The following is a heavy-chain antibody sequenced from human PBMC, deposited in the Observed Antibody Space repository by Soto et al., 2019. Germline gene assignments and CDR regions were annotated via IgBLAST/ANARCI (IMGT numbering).Heavy chain of an antibody. CDR2: IKQDGSEK. J-gene: IGHJ6*02. D-gene: IGHD3-10*01. CDR1: GFTFSSYW. Sequence: EVQLVESGGGLVQPGGSLRLSCAASGFTFSSYWMSWVRQAPGKGREWVANIKQDGSEKYYVDSVKGRFTISRDNAKNALFLQMNSLRAEGEDVYYGARCDITMARGVYYFCGMDVWGQGTTVTVSS. V-gene: IGHV3-7*05. CDR3: ARCDITMARGVYYFCGMDV.